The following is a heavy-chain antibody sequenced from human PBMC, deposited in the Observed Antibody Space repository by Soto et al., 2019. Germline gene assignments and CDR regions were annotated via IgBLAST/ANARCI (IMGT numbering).Heavy chain of an antibody. CDR3: VREYSFGFKAFDV. V-gene: IGHV5-51*01. D-gene: IGHD5-12*01. CDR2: IYPGDSET. CDR1: GYTFNTYW. J-gene: IGHJ3*01. Sequence: PGESLKISCKGSGYTFNTYWIGWVRQMPGKGLEWVGIIYPGDSETRYSPSFQGQVIISADKYVTTAFLQWSSLKASDSGIYYCVREYSFGFKAFDVWGRGTMVTVSS.